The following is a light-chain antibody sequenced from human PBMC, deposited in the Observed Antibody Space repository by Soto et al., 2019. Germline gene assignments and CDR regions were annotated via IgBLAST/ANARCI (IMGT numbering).Light chain of an antibody. CDR3: QQYNNWPLT. CDR1: QSVSSN. CDR2: GAS. J-gene: IGKJ4*01. Sequence: EIVMTQSPASLSVSPGERATLSCRASQSVSSNLAWYQQKPDQAPRLLIYGASTRATGIPARCSGIVSGTEFTLAISSLQSEDFALYYCQQYNNWPLTFGGGTKVEIK. V-gene: IGKV3-15*01.